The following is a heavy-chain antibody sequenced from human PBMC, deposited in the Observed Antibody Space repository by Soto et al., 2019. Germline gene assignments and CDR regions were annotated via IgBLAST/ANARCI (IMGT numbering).Heavy chain of an antibody. D-gene: IGHD3-10*01. CDR1: GGSISSYY. CDR2: IYYSGST. Sequence: SETLSLTCTVSGGSISSYYWSWIRQPPGKGLEWIGYIYYSGSTNYNPSPKSRVTISVDTSKNQFSLKLSSVTAADTAVYYCARSPYYGSGSPMGLDPWGQGTLVTVSS. CDR3: ARSPYYGSGSPMGLDP. V-gene: IGHV4-59*08. J-gene: IGHJ5*02.